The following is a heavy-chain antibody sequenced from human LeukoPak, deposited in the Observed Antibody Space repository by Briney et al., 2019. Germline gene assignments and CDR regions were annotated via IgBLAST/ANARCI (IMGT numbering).Heavy chain of an antibody. V-gene: IGHV3-30*04. Sequence: GSLRLSCAASGFTFSSYAMHWVRQAPGKGLEWVALISYDGSNKYYADSVKGRFTISRDNSKNTLYLQMNSLRTEDTAVYYCARDLRTGYSYGYLLDYWGQGTLVTVSS. D-gene: IGHD5-18*01. CDR3: ARDLRTGYSYGYLLDY. CDR2: ISYDGSNK. CDR1: GFTFSSYA. J-gene: IGHJ4*02.